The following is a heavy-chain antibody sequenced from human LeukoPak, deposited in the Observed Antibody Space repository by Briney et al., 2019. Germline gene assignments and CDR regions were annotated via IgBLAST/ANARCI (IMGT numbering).Heavy chain of an antibody. D-gene: IGHD5-18*01. CDR3: ANHRGYSYGWIDY. V-gene: IGHV3-23*01. J-gene: IGHJ4*02. Sequence: GGSLRLSCAASGFTFSSYAMSWVRQAPGKGLEWVSAISGSGGSPYYADSVKGRFTISRDNSKNTLYLQMNSLRAEDTAVYYCANHRGYSYGWIDYWGQGTLVTVSS. CDR2: ISGSGGSP. CDR1: GFTFSSYA.